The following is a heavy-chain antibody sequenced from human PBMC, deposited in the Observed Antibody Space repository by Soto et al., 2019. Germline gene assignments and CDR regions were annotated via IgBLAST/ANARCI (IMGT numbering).Heavy chain of an antibody. CDR3: XXXXXXXXAAGTGYYYYYYMDV. CDR2: ISWNSGSI. V-gene: IGHV3-9*01. J-gene: IGHJ6*03. CDR1: GFTFDDYA. D-gene: IGHD6-13*01. Sequence: EVQLVESGGGLVQPGRSLRLSCAASGFTFDDYAMHWVRQAPGKGLEWVSGISWNSGSIGYADSVKGRFTISRDNAKNSLYLQMNXLXAEXXAXXXXXXXXXXXXAAGTGYYYYYYMDVWGKGTTVTVSS.